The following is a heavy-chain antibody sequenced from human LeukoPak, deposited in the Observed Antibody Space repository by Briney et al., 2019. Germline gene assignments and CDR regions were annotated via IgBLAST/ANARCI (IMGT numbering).Heavy chain of an antibody. D-gene: IGHD1-1*01. CDR2: IHSDGRST. Sequence: GGSLRLSCAASGFTFSTYSMRWVRQPPGKGLVWVSGIHSDGRSTNYADSVKGRFTISRDNAKNTLFLQMNSLRAEDTAVYYCARAASTGTSFDYWGQGTLVTVSS. J-gene: IGHJ4*02. CDR3: ARAASTGTSFDY. CDR1: GFTFSTYS. V-gene: IGHV3-74*01.